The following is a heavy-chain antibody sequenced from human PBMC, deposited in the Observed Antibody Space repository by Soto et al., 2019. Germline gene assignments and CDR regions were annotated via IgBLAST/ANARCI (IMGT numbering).Heavy chain of an antibody. CDR3: AAYASEGYFDY. D-gene: IGHD3-22*01. CDR2: TYFSGST. V-gene: IGHV4-59*01. J-gene: IGHJ4*02. CDR1: NGSITNFH. Sequence: SETLSLTCTFSNGSITNFHWNWIRQPPGKGLEWIGYTYFSGSTNYNPSLKSRVTMSIDTSKNEFSLKLISVTAADTAAYYCAAYASEGYFDYWGQGAMVTVSS.